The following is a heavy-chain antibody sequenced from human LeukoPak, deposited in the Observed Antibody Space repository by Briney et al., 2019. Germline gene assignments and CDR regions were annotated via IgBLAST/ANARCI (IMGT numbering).Heavy chain of an antibody. CDR2: IIPIFGTA. J-gene: IGHJ4*02. Sequence: VKVSCKASGGTFSSYAISWVRQAPEQGLEWMGGIIPIFGTANYAQKFQGRVTITADESTSTAYMELSSLRSEDTAVYYCARDTDYGDYAYYFDYWGQGTLVTVSS. D-gene: IGHD4-17*01. CDR3: ARDTDYGDYAYYFDY. CDR1: GGTFSSYA. V-gene: IGHV1-69*13.